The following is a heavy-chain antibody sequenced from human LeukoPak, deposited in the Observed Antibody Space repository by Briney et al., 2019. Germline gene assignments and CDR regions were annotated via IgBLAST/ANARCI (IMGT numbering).Heavy chain of an antibody. J-gene: IGHJ4*02. Sequence: ASVKVSCKASGYTFTSYGISWVRQAPGQGLEWMGWISAYNGNTNYAQKLQGRVTMTTDTSTSTAYMELRSLRSDDTAVYYCARDKPVPYGVAVAATNDYWGQGTLVTVSS. CDR1: GYTFTSYG. V-gene: IGHV1-18*04. D-gene: IGHD2-15*01. CDR3: ARDKPVPYGVAVAATNDY. CDR2: ISAYNGNT.